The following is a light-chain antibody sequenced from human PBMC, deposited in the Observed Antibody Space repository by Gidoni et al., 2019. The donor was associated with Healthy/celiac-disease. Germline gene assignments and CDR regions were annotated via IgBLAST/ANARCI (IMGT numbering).Light chain of an antibody. J-gene: IGKJ4*01. Sequence: DIQMTQSPSSLSASVGERVTITCQASQDISNYLNWYQQKPEKAPKLLIYDASNLETGGPSRFSRSGSGTDFTFTISRLQPEDIATYYCQQYDNLPLTFGGXTKVEIK. CDR3: QQYDNLPLT. V-gene: IGKV1-33*01. CDR2: DAS. CDR1: QDISNY.